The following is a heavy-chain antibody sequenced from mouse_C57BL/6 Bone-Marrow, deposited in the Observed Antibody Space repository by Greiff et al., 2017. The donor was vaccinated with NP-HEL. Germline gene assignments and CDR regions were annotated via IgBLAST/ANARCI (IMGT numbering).Heavy chain of an antibody. CDR2: IYPGSGST. V-gene: IGHV1-55*01. D-gene: IGHD2-2*01. J-gene: IGHJ4*01. CDR1: GYTFTSYW. Sequence: QVQLQQSGAELVKPGASVKMSCKASGYTFTSYWITWVKQRPGQGLEWIGDIYPGSGSTNYNEKFKSKATLTVDTSSSTAYMQLSSLTSEDSAVYYCARFGYDVGYYAMDYWGQGTSVTVSS. CDR3: ARFGYDVGYYAMDY.